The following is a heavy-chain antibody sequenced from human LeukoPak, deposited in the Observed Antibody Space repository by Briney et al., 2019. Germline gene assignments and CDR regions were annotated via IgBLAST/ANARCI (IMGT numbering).Heavy chain of an antibody. V-gene: IGHV4-38-2*02. CDR3: ARVSSGYDSLDY. J-gene: IGHJ4*02. CDR2: IYHSGST. D-gene: IGHD5-12*01. Sequence: SETLSLTCTVSGYSISSGYYWGWIRQPPGQGLEWIGSIYHSGSTYYNPSLKSRVTISVDTSKNQFSLKLSSVTAADTAVYYCARVSSGYDSLDYWGQGTLVTVSS. CDR1: GYSISSGYY.